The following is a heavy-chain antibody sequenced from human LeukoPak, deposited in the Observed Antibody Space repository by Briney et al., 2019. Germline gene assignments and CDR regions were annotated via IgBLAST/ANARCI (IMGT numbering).Heavy chain of an antibody. Sequence: SETLSLTCTVSGGSISSSSYHWGWIRQPPGKGLEWIGTIYYGGSTYYNPSLKSRVTISVDTSKKQFSLKLTSVTAADAAVYYCARLGDYYDSSGYFDAFDIWGQGTMVTVSS. V-gene: IGHV4-39*01. CDR2: IYYGGST. J-gene: IGHJ3*02. CDR1: GGSISSSSYH. D-gene: IGHD3-22*01. CDR3: ARLGDYYDSSGYFDAFDI.